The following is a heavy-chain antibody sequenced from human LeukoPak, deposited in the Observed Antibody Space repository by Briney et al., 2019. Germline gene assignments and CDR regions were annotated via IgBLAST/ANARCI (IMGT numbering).Heavy chain of an antibody. V-gene: IGHV4-30-4*08. D-gene: IGHD3-3*01. Sequence: SGTLSLTCTVSGGSISSGDYYWSWIRQPPGKGLEWIGYIYYSGSTYYNPSLKSRVTISVDTSKNQFSLKLSSVTAADTAVYYCARMLLRFPTNWFDPWGQGTLVTVSS. CDR1: GGSISSGDYY. CDR3: ARMLLRFPTNWFDP. J-gene: IGHJ5*02. CDR2: IYYSGST.